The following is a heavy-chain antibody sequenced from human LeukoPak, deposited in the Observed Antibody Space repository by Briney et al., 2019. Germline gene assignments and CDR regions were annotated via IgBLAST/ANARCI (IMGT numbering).Heavy chain of an antibody. J-gene: IGHJ6*02. CDR3: ARGDTLGSFEQYYYYGMDV. V-gene: IGHV3-30-3*01. Sequence: GGSLRLSCAASGFTFSSYAMHWVRQAPGKGLEWVAVISYDGSNKYYADSVKGRFTISRDNSKNTLYLQMNSLRAEDTAVYYCARGDTLGSFEQYYYYGMDVWGQGTTVTVSS. CDR2: ISYDGSNK. CDR1: GFTFSSYA. D-gene: IGHD5-18*01.